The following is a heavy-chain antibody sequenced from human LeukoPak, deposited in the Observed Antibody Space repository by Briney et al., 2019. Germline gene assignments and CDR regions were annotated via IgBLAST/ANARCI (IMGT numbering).Heavy chain of an antibody. CDR2: MSGGDST. Sequence: GGSLRLSCAASGFTFSSYSMNWVRQAPGKGLEWVSVMSGGDSTYYADSVRGRFTISRDNSKSTLYLQMDSLRVEDTAVYFCAIGRSGGYDRFDYWGQGSLVTVSS. V-gene: IGHV3-23*01. CDR1: GFTFSSYS. CDR3: AIGRSGGYDRFDY. D-gene: IGHD3-10*01. J-gene: IGHJ4*02.